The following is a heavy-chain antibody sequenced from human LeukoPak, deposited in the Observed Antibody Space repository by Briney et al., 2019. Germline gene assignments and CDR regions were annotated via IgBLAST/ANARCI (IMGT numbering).Heavy chain of an antibody. CDR2: IYYSGST. CDR3: HARGKPFGELSR. J-gene: IGHJ4*02. CDR1: GGSVSSGSYY. Sequence: SETLSLTCTVSGGSVSSGSYYWSWIRQPPGKGLEWIGYIYYSGSTNYNPSLKSRVTISVDTSKNQFSLKLSSVTAADTAVYYCHARGKPFGELSRWGQGTLVTVSS. V-gene: IGHV4-61*01. D-gene: IGHD3-10*01.